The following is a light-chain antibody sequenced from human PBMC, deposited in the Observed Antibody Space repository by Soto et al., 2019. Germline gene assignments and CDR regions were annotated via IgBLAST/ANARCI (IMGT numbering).Light chain of an antibody. CDR2: EVS. J-gene: IGLJ1*01. CDR1: SSDVGGYNY. CDR3: SSYTSTSTLYV. Sequence: QSVLTQPASVSGSPGQSITISCTGTSSDVGGYNYVYWYQQNPGKAPKLMIFEVSDRPSGVSNRFSGSKSGNTASLTISGLHAEDEAYYYCSSYTSTSTLYVFGTGTKVTVL. V-gene: IGLV2-14*01.